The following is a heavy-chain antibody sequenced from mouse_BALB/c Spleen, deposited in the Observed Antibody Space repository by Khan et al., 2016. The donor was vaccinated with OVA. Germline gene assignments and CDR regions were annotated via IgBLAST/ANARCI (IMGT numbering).Heavy chain of an antibody. CDR2: ISYSGST. J-gene: IGHJ1*01. Sequence: EVKLLESGPGLVKPSQSLSLTCTVTGYSITSDYAWNWIRQFPGNKLEWMGYISYSGSTSYNPSLKSRISITRATSKNQFFLQLNSVTTGDTATYYCARRAYYANWYFDVWGAGTTVTVSS. D-gene: IGHD1-1*02. CDR1: GYSITSDYA. V-gene: IGHV3-2*02. CDR3: ARRAYYANWYFDV.